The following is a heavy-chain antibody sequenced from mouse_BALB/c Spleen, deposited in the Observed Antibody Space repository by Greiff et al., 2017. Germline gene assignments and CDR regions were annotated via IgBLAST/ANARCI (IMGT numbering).Heavy chain of an antibody. CDR3: ARHGYRYDVAY. CDR2: ISSGGGST. Sequence: EVQVVESGGGLVKPGGSLKLSCAASGFAFSSYDMSWVRQTPEKRLEWVAYISSGGGSTYYPDTVKGRFTISRDNAKNTLYLQMSSLKSEDTAMYYCARHGYRYDVAYWGQGTLVTVSA. D-gene: IGHD2-14*01. CDR1: GFAFSSYD. J-gene: IGHJ3*01. V-gene: IGHV5-12-1*01.